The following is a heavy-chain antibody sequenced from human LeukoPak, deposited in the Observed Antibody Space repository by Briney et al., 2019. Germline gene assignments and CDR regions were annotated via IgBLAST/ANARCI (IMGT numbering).Heavy chain of an antibody. V-gene: IGHV4-59*01. D-gene: IGHD5-24*01. CDR2: IYYSGST. Sequence: SETLSLTCTVSGGSISSYYWSWIRQPPGKGLEWIGYIYYSGSTNYNPSLKSRVTISVDTSKNQFSLKLSSVTAADTAVYYCARGRDGYKPDYWGQGTLVTVSS. J-gene: IGHJ4*02. CDR1: GGSISSYY. CDR3: ARGRDGYKPDY.